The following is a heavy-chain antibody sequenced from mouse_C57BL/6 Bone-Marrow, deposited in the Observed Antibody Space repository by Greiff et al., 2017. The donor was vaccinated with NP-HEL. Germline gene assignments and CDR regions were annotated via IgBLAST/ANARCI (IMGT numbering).Heavy chain of an antibody. CDR3: ARGTLLGPLDY. CDR2: IDPSDSYT. V-gene: IGHV1-69*01. D-gene: IGHD1-2*01. J-gene: IGHJ2*01. CDR1: GYTFTSYW. Sequence: QVQLQQPGAELVMPGASVKLSCKASGYTFTSYWMHWVKQRPGQGLEWIGEIDPSDSYTNYNQKFKGKSTLTVDKSSSTAYMQLSSLTSEDSAVYYCARGTLLGPLDYWGQGTTLTVSS.